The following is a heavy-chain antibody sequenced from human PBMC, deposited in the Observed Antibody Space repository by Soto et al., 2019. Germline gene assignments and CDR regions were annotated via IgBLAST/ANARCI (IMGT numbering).Heavy chain of an antibody. CDR2: IIPIFGTA. J-gene: IGHJ6*02. V-gene: IGHV1-69*13. CDR1: GGTFSSYA. Sequence: SVKVSCKASGGTFSSYAISWVRQAPGQGLEWMGGIIPIFGTANYAQKFQGRVTITADESTSTAYMELSSLRSEDTAVYYCARQDIVVVPAAAYYSYGMDVWGQGTTVTVSS. CDR3: ARQDIVVVPAAAYYSYGMDV. D-gene: IGHD2-2*01.